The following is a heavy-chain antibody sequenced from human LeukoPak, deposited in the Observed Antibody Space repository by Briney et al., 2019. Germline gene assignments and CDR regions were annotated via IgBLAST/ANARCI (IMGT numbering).Heavy chain of an antibody. J-gene: IGHJ4*02. CDR1: GGSFSGYY. CDR3: ARGQTGRWLQSKFDY. D-gene: IGHD3-10*01. V-gene: IGHV4-34*01. Sequence: TSSETLSLTCAVYGGSFSGYYWSWIRQPPGKGLEWIGEINHSGSTNYNPSLKSRVTISVDTSKNQFSLKLSSVTAADTAVYYCARGQTGRWLQSKFDYWGQGTLVTVSS. CDR2: INHSGST.